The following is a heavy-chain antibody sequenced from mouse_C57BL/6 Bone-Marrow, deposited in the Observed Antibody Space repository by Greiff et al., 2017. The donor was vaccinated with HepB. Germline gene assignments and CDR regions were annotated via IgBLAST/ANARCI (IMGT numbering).Heavy chain of an antibody. CDR2: ISSGGSYT. CDR3: ARHTDYDGLWYFDV. Sequence: EVHLVESGGDLVKPGGSLKLSCAASGFTFSSYGMSWVRQTPDKRLGWVATISSGGSYTYYPDSVKGRFPISRDNAKNTLYLQMSSLKSEDTAMYYCARHTDYDGLWYFDVWGTGTTVTVSS. D-gene: IGHD2-4*01. J-gene: IGHJ1*03. V-gene: IGHV5-6*01. CDR1: GFTFSSYG.